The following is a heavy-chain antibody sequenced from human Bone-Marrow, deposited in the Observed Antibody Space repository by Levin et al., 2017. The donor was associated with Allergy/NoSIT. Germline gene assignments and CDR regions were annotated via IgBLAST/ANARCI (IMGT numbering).Heavy chain of an antibody. J-gene: IGHJ6*02. CDR2: IYYSGTT. Sequence: SQTLSLTCTVSCGSISNYYWNWIRPPPRKGLEWIGYIYYSGTTNYNPSLKSRVTISVDTSKNQLPLKLSSVTAADTAVYYCARDKKGYYDSSGPQGGMDVWGQGTTVTVSS. D-gene: IGHD3-22*01. CDR3: ARDKKGYYDSSGPQGGMDV. V-gene: IGHV4-59*01. CDR1: CGSISNYY.